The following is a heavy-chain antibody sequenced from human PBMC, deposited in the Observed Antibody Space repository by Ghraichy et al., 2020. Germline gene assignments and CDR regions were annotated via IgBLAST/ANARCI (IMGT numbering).Heavy chain of an antibody. CDR1: GFIFSSFY. V-gene: IGHV3-7*04. J-gene: IGHJ4*02. CDR3: ARGGYNYGSNPIDY. CDR2: IKHDEIEK. Sequence: GGSLRLSCAASGFIFSSFYMTWVRQFPGKGLDWVANIKHDEIEKSYVDSVKGRFTISRDNAKNSLYLQMNSLRPDDTAVYYCARGGYNYGSNPIDYWGQGTLVIVSS. D-gene: IGHD5-18*01.